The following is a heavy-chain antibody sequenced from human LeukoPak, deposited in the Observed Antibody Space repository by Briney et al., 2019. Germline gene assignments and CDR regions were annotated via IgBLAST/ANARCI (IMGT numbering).Heavy chain of an antibody. Sequence: GDSPKVSCKASAYTFTSYYIHWVRQAPGQGLEWMGLINPSGGSTTYAQKFQGRVTMTRDTSTSTVYMELSSLRSEDTAVYYCARTSLGYSPDYWGQGTLVTVSS. CDR2: INPSGGST. CDR3: ARTSLGYSPDY. CDR1: AYTFTSYY. D-gene: IGHD5-18*01. J-gene: IGHJ4*02. V-gene: IGHV1-46*01.